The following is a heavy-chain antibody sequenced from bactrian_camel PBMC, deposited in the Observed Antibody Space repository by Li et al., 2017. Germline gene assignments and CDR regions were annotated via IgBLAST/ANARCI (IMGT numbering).Heavy chain of an antibody. Sequence: QLVESGGGSVQAGGSLRLSCAASTGTFRSACMGWIRQVPGKGLEWVSTISTAGATHYKDAVKGRFTISRDNAKNTLYLDMNDLRTEDTARYYCRVGLRQTAVQGTPPGQGTQVTVS. D-gene: IGHD5*01. CDR1: TGTFRSAC. V-gene: IGHV3S29*01. J-gene: IGHJ4*01. CDR2: ISTAGAT.